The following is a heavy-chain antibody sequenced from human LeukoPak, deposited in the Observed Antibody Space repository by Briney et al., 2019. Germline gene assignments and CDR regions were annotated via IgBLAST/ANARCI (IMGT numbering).Heavy chain of an antibody. Sequence: ASVKVSCKASGYTFTDYYMHWVRQAPGQRLEWMGWINPNSGATKYAQKFQGRVTMTRDASIGTAYMELSRLTSDDTAVYYCARGEYVISGYRNDAFDIWGQGTMVTVSS. CDR1: GYTFTDYY. D-gene: IGHD3-22*01. V-gene: IGHV1-2*02. CDR2: INPNSGAT. CDR3: ARGEYVISGYRNDAFDI. J-gene: IGHJ3*02.